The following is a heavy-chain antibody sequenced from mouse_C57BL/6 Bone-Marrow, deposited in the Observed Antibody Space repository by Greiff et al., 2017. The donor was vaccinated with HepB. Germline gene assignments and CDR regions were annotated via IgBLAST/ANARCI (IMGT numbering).Heavy chain of an antibody. CDR1: GYTFTSYG. CDR3: ARGVYYGSSHYAMDY. Sequence: VKLVESGAELARPGASVKLSCKASGYTFTSYGISWVKQRTGQGLEWIGEIYPRSGNTYYNEKFKGKATLTADKSSSTAYMELRSLTSEDSAVYFCARGVYYGSSHYAMDYWGQGTSVTVSS. D-gene: IGHD1-1*01. CDR2: IYPRSGNT. J-gene: IGHJ4*01. V-gene: IGHV1-81*01.